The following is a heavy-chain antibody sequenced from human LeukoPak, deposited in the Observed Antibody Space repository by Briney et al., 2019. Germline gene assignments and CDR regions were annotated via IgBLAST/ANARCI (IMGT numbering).Heavy chain of an antibody. CDR1: GGSISSSSFY. D-gene: IGHD6-19*01. J-gene: IGHJ4*02. CDR2: LHYDGTT. CDR3: ASQRVWVSGWQIDS. Sequence: SEALSLTCTASGGSISSSSFYWAWLRQPPGKGLEWIAMLHYDGTTYYNPSLKSRVSISIDTSKNQFSLKLNSVTAADTAVYYCASQRVWVSGWQIDSWGQGTLVTVSS. V-gene: IGHV4-39*01.